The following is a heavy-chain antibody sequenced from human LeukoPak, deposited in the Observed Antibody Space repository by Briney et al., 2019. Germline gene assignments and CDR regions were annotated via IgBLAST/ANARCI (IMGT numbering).Heavy chain of an antibody. J-gene: IGHJ4*02. CDR1: GGSFSGYY. Sequence: SETLSLTCAVYGGSFSGYYWSWIRQPPGKGLEWIGEINHSGSTNYNPSLKSRVTISVDTSKNQFSLKLSSVTAADTAVYYCARGLEMATIVYYFDYWGQGTLVTVSS. D-gene: IGHD5-24*01. V-gene: IGHV4-34*01. CDR3: ARGLEMATIVYYFDY. CDR2: INHSGST.